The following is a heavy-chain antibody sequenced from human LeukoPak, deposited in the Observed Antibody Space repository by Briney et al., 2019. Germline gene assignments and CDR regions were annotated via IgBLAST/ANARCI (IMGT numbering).Heavy chain of an antibody. CDR1: GFTFSSYA. J-gene: IGHJ4*02. CDR2: IWYDGSND. Sequence: GGSLRLSCAASGFTFSSYAMHWVRQAPGKGLEWVAVIWYDGSNDDYADSVKGRFTISRDNSKSTLYLQMNSLRAEDTAIYYCARSIPRYDGSAYYPDYWGQGTLVTVSS. CDR3: ARSIPRYDGSAYYPDY. V-gene: IGHV3-33*08. D-gene: IGHD3-22*01.